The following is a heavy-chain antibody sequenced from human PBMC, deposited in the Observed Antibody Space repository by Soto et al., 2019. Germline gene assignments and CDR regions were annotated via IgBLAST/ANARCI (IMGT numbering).Heavy chain of an antibody. V-gene: IGHV4-31*03. CDR1: GDSVKSPNYY. CDR3: AADVGGYIYGLARH. J-gene: IGHJ4*02. D-gene: IGHD4-17*01. CDR2: IYYSESE. Sequence: SETLSLTCTVSGDSVKSPNYYWTWMRQLPGKGLEWIGYIYYSESEYFNPSLRSRVTFSVDTSKNQFSMTLDSVTVADTAVYYCAADVGGYIYGLARHWGPGTLVTVSS.